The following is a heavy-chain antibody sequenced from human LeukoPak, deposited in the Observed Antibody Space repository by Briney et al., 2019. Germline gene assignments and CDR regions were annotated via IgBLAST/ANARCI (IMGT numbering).Heavy chain of an antibody. CDR2: IYHSGST. CDR1: GYSISSGYY. CDR3: ATPGLSGGWYWFDP. J-gene: IGHJ5*02. D-gene: IGHD6-19*01. Sequence: PSETLSLTCTVSGYSISSGYYWGWIRQPPGKGLESIGSIYHSGSTYYNPSLKSRVTISVDTFKNQFSLKLSSVTAADTAVYYCATPGLSGGWYWFDPWGQGTLVTVSS. V-gene: IGHV4-38-2*02.